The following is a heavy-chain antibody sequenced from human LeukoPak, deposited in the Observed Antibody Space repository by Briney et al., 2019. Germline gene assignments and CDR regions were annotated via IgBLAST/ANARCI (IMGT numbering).Heavy chain of an antibody. CDR3: EVAKDAFEY. D-gene: IGHD2-15*01. V-gene: IGHV3-7*01. CDR1: GFTFSGYW. CDR2: IKQDGSEK. J-gene: IGHJ4*02. Sequence: PGGSLRLSCAASGFTFSGYWMSWVRQAPGKGLEWVANIKQDGSEKYYVDSVKGRFTISRDNAKNSLYLQMNSLRAEDTAVYYCEVAKDAFEYWGQGTLVTVSS.